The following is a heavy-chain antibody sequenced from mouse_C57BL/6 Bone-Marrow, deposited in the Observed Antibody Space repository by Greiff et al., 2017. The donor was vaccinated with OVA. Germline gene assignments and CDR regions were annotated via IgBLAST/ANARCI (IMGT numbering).Heavy chain of an antibody. D-gene: IGHD1-1*01. CDR2: ISSGSSTI. V-gene: IGHV5-17*01. CDR3: ARSLRYWYFDV. Sequence: EVQGVESGGGLVKPGGSLKLSCAASGFTFSDYGMHWVRQAPEKGLEWVAYISSGSSTIYYADTVKGRFTISRDNAKNTLFLQMTSLRSEDTAMYYCARSLRYWYFDVWGTGTTVTVSS. CDR1: GFTFSDYG. J-gene: IGHJ1*03.